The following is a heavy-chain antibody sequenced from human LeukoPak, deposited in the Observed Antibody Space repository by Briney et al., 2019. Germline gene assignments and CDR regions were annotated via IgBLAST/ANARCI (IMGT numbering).Heavy chain of an antibody. CDR1: GYTFTSNY. V-gene: IGHV1-46*01. J-gene: IGHJ4*02. CDR3: ARDQEGFDY. Sequence: ASVTVSCKASGYTFTSNYIHWVRQASGQGLEWMGMIYPRDGSTSYAQKFQGRVTVTRDTSTSTVHMELSGLRSEDTAVYYCARDQEGFDYWGQGTLVTVSS. CDR2: IYPRDGST.